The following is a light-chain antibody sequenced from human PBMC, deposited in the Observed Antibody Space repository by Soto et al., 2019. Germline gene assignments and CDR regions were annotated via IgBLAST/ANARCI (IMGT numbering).Light chain of an antibody. CDR1: SSDVGSYDL. CDR3: CSYAGSSTFA. Sequence: QSVLTQPASVSGSPGQSITISCTGSSSDVGSYDLVSWYQQHPGKGPKLIIYEATQRPSGVSNRFSGSKSGNTASLTISGLQAEDEADYHCCSYAGSSTFAFGGGTKLTVL. CDR2: EAT. V-gene: IGLV2-23*02. J-gene: IGLJ2*01.